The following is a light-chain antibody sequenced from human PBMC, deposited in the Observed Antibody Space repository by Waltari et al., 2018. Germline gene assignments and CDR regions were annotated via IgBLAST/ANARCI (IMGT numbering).Light chain of an antibody. V-gene: IGKV1-8*01. CDR3: QQYYSYPLIT. CDR1: QGIRSY. J-gene: IGKJ5*01. CDR2: AAS. Sequence: AIRMTQSPSSFSASTGDRVTITCRASQGIRSYLAWYQQKPGKAPKPLIYAASTLQSGVPSRFSGSGSGTDFTLTISCLQSEDFATYYCQQYYSYPLITFGQGTRLEIK.